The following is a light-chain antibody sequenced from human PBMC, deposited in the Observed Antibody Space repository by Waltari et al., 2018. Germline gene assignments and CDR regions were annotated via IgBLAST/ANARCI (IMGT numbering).Light chain of an antibody. V-gene: IGLV1-40*01. Sequence: QSVLTPPPSVSGAPGQRVTIPCPGRSPHTGAVFDVPWYQYAPGTAPKLLNYDEANRPSGVPARFSYSKSGTSASLAIAGLQAEDEAEYYCQSYDGSLSDYVFGTGTKVTVL. CDR2: DEA. CDR3: QSYDGSLSDYV. CDR1: SPHTGAVFD. J-gene: IGLJ1*01.